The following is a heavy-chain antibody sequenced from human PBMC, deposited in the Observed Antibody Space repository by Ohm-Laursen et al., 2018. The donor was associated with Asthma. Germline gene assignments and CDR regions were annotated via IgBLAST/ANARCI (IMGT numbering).Heavy chain of an antibody. V-gene: IGHV3-33*01. Sequence: RSLRLSRAASGFTFSSYGMHWVRQAPGKGLEWVAVIWYDGSNKYYADSVKGRFTISRDNSKNTLYLQMNSLRAEDAAVYYCARATGIAVAGTDFDYWGQGTLVTVSS. J-gene: IGHJ4*02. CDR2: IWYDGSNK. D-gene: IGHD6-19*01. CDR1: GFTFSSYG. CDR3: ARATGIAVAGTDFDY.